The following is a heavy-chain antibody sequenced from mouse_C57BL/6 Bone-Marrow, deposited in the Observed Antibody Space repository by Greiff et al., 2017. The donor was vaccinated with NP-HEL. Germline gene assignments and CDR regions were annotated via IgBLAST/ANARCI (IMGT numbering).Heavy chain of an antibody. J-gene: IGHJ3*01. CDR2: IDPSDSYT. D-gene: IGHD4-1*01. V-gene: IGHV1-50*01. CDR1: GYTFTSYW. Sequence: QIQLQQPGAELVKPGASVKLSCKASGYTFTSYWMQWVKQRPGQGLEWIGEIDPSDSYTNYNQKFKGKATLTVATSSSTAYMQLSSLTSEDSAVYYCAREGNWEKRAWFAYWGQGTLVTVSA. CDR3: AREGNWEKRAWFAY.